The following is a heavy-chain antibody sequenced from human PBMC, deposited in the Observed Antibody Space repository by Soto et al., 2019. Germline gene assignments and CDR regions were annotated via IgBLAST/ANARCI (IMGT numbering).Heavy chain of an antibody. D-gene: IGHD6-19*01. CDR1: GDSVSSVTAT. Sequence: QVQLQQSGPVLVKPSQTISLMCDISGDSVSSVTATWSWIRQSPSRGLEWLGRTYYRSKWYNDYAVFVNSRVLITPATSKNQLTLQLNSVTPEDTAFYFCARDGSGFHWYFDVWGRGTLVTVSS. CDR3: ARDGSGFHWYFDV. J-gene: IGHJ2*01. V-gene: IGHV6-1*01. CDR2: TYYRSKWYN.